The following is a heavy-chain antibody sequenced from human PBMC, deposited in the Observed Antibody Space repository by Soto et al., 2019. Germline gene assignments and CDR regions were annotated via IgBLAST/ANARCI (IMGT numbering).Heavy chain of an antibody. V-gene: IGHV3-30-3*01. D-gene: IGHD3-22*01. CDR2: ISYDGSNK. J-gene: IGHJ4*02. CDR3: AQGIYDSSGYLLDY. CDR1: GFTFSSYA. Sequence: LRLSCAASGFTFSSYAMHWVRQAPGKGLEWVAVISYDGSNKYYADSVKGRFTISRDNSKNTLYLQMNSPRAEDTAVYYCAQGIYDSSGYLLDYWGQGTLVTVSS.